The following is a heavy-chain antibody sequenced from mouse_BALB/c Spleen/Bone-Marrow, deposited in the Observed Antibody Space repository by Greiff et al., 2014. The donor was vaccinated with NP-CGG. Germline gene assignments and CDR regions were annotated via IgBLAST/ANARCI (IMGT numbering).Heavy chain of an antibody. CDR3: AIRGDISGYGFAY. V-gene: IGHV1-63*02. CDR2: IYPGGGYT. D-gene: IGHD3-2*01. J-gene: IGHJ3*01. CDR1: GYTFTNYW. Sequence: LVESGAELVRPGTSVKMSCKAAGYTFTNYWIGWIKQRPGNGLEWIGDIYPGGGYTNYNEKFKGKATLTADTSSSTAYMQLSSLTSEDSAIFYCAIRGDISGYGFAYWGQGTLVTVSA.